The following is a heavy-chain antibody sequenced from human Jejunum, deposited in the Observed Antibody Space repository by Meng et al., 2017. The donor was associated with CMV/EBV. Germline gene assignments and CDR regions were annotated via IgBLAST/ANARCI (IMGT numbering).Heavy chain of an antibody. D-gene: IGHD1-26*01. CDR2: IYYSVST. Sequence: IVSGGSIGTRKFYWGWIRQPPGKGLEWIGNIYYSVSTYYNPSLGSRVTISLDTSKNHFSLRLNSMTAADTAVYYCVREGGMGAVDLWGQGMLVTVSS. J-gene: IGHJ5*02. CDR3: VREGGMGAVDL. V-gene: IGHV4-39*07. CDR1: GGSIGTRKFY.